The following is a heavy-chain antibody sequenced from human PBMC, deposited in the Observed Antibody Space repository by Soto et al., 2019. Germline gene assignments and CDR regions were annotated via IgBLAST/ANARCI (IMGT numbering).Heavy chain of an antibody. CDR3: ARTYSSGGSDDVYGMAV. J-gene: IGHJ6*02. CDR1: GYSFTSYW. Sequence: GESLKISCXGSGYSFTSYWIGWVRQMPGKGLEWMGIIYPGDSDTRYSPSFQGQVTISADKSISTAYLQWSSLKASDTAMYYCARTYSSGGSDDVYGMAVWGQGTTVTVSS. CDR2: IYPGDSDT. V-gene: IGHV5-51*01. D-gene: IGHD6-19*01.